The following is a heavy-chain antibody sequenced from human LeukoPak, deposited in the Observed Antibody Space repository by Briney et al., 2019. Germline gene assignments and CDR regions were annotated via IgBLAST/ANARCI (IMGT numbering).Heavy chain of an antibody. Sequence: RALSLSLPGTGFSVCSYGIHLVPQAAGTGEEQVAVISYDGSNKYFVDSVNGRFTLSRDNSKNTVYLQMNRLRAEDTAVYYGAKTDSGYYNPAFDYWGQGTLVTVSS. CDR3: AKTDSGYYNPAFDY. CDR1: GFSVCSYG. J-gene: IGHJ4*02. CDR2: ISYDGSNK. D-gene: IGHD3-22*01. V-gene: IGHV3-30*18.